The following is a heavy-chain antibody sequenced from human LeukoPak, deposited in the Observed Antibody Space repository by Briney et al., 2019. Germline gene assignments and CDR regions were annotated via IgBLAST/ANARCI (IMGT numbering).Heavy chain of an antibody. CDR1: GDSITSSHYY. CDR3: AGFKSRYYGMDV. V-gene: IGHV4-39*07. CDR2: FYYNGAT. Sequence: SETLTLTCTISGDSITSSHYYWGWIRQSPEKGLEWLGSFYYNGATYYNPSLKSRVTISVDTSKNQFSLKLSSVTAADTAVYYCAGFKSRYYGMDVWGQGTTVTVSS. J-gene: IGHJ6*02.